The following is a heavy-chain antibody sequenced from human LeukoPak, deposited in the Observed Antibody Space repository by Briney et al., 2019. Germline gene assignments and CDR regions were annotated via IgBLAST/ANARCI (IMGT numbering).Heavy chain of an antibody. D-gene: IGHD6-6*01. J-gene: IGHJ4*02. Sequence: PGRSLRLSCAASGFTFSSYGMHWVRQAPGKGLEWVAVISYDGSNKYYADSVKGRFTISRDNSKNTLYLQMNSLRAEDTAVYYCAKDRAHSSSYFVPYYFDYWGQGTLVTVSS. CDR1: GFTFSSYG. V-gene: IGHV3-30*18. CDR3: AKDRAHSSSYFVPYYFDY. CDR2: ISYDGSNK.